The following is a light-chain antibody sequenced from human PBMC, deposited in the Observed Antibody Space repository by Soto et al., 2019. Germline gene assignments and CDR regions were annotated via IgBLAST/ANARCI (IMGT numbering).Light chain of an antibody. Sequence: ENVLTQSPGTLSLSPGERATLSCRASQNVISSYLAWYQQKPGQAPSLLVYGTSSRAAGIPDRFSGSGSGTDFTLTISRLEPEDVAVYYCQQEDSSHLTFGGGTKVEIK. J-gene: IGKJ4*01. CDR3: QQEDSSHLT. CDR2: GTS. CDR1: QNVISSY. V-gene: IGKV3-20*01.